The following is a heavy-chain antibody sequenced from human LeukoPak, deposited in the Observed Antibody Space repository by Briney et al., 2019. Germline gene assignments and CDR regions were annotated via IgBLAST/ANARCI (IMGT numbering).Heavy chain of an antibody. CDR3: ARADYDILTGYYSGFDY. J-gene: IGHJ4*02. Sequence: SETLSLTCTVSGGSISSYYWSWIRQPAGKGLEWIGRIYTSGSTNYNPSLKSRVTISVDTSKNQFSLKLSSVTAADTAVYYCARADYDILTGYYSGFDYWGQGTLVTVSS. CDR2: IYTSGST. D-gene: IGHD3-9*01. CDR1: GGSISSYY. V-gene: IGHV4-4*07.